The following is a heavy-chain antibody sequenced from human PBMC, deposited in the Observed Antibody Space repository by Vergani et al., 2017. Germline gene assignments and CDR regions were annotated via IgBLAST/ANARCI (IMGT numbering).Heavy chain of an antibody. CDR2: IYPGDSDT. CDR3: ATGYXSSNSCFGWTWFDP. Sequence: EVQLVQSGAEVKKPGESMKISCKGSGYSFTSYWIGWVHQMPGKGLEWMGIIYPGDSDTRYSPSFQGQVTISADKSISTAYLQWSSLKASDTAMYYCATGYXSSNSCFGWTWFDPWGQGTLVTVSS. J-gene: IGHJ5*02. CDR1: GYSFTSYW. D-gene: IGHD2-2*01. V-gene: IGHV5-51*03.